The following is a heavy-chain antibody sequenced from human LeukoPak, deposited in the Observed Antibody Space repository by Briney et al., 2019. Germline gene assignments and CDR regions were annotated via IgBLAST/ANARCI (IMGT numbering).Heavy chain of an antibody. V-gene: IGHV3-7*01. Sequence: GGSLRLSCAASGFTFSSYWMSWVRQAPGKGLEWVANIKQDGSEKYYVDSVKGRFTISRDNAKNSLYLQMNSLRAEDTAVYYCARDWPGITGTYYFDDWGQGTLVTVSS. CDR2: IKQDGSEK. CDR3: ARDWPGITGTYYFDD. J-gene: IGHJ4*02. CDR1: GFTFSSYW. D-gene: IGHD1-20*01.